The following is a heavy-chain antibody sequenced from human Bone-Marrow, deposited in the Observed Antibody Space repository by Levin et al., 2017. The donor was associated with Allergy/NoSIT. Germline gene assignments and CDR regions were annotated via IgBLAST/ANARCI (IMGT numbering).Heavy chain of an antibody. D-gene: IGHD4-17*01. J-gene: IGHJ4*02. Sequence: KVSCKGSGYSFTNYWIGWVRQMPGKGLEWMGIIHPGDSDIRYSPSFQGQVTISADKSISTAYLQWSSLKASDTAMYYCARSASTVYFDYWGQGTLVTVSS. CDR2: IHPGDSDI. V-gene: IGHV5-51*01. CDR3: ARSASTVYFDY. CDR1: GYSFTNYW.